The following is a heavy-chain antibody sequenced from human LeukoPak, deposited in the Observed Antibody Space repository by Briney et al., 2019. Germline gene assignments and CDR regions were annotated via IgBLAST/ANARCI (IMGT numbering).Heavy chain of an antibody. Sequence: SQTLSLTCAISGDSVSSNSAAWNRIRQSPSRGLEWLGRTYYRSKWYNDYAVSVKSRITINPDTSKNQFSLQLNSVTPEDTAVYYCARVGERWLQLGDYFDYWGQGTLVTVSS. CDR2: TYYRSKWYN. CDR1: GDSVSSNSAA. V-gene: IGHV6-1*01. J-gene: IGHJ4*02. CDR3: ARVGERWLQLGDYFDY. D-gene: IGHD5-24*01.